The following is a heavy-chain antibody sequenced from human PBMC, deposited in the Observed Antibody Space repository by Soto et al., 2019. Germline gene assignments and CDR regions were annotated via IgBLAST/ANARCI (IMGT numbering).Heavy chain of an antibody. Sequence: GGSLRLSCAASGFTFSRYGFHWVRQAPGKGLEWVAVTVSDGSNKYHADSVEGRFTISRDNSKDTLYLQMNSLRAEDTAVYYCARDDAFQNENGFDIWGQGTMVTVSS. V-gene: IGHV3-33*01. CDR3: ARDDAFQNENGFDI. D-gene: IGHD1-1*01. CDR2: TVSDGSNK. J-gene: IGHJ3*02. CDR1: GFTFSRYG.